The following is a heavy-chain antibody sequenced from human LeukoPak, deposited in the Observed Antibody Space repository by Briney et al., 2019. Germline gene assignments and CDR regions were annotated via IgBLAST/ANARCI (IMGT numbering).Heavy chain of an antibody. Sequence: PGGSLRLSCAASGFTFSSYAVHWVRQAPGKGLEWVAVISYDGSNKYYADSVKGRFTISRDNSKNTLYLQMNSLRAEDTAVYYCARDLSLVSSSGYWGQGTLVTVSS. V-gene: IGHV3-30-3*01. CDR3: ARDLSLVSSSGY. J-gene: IGHJ4*02. CDR2: ISYDGSNK. CDR1: GFTFSSYA. D-gene: IGHD6-6*01.